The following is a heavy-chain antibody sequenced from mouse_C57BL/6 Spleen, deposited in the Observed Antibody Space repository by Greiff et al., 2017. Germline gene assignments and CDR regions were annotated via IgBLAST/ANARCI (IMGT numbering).Heavy chain of an antibody. CDR1: GYTFTSYW. D-gene: IGHD1-1*01. V-gene: IGHV1-55*01. CDR2: IYPGSGST. CDR3: ARDYYGSSYVPFDY. J-gene: IGHJ2*01. Sequence: VQLQQPGAELVKPGASVKMSCKASGYTFTSYWITWVKQRPGQGLEWIGDIYPGSGSTNYNEKFKSKATLTVDTSSSTAYMQLSSLTSEDSAVYYCARDYYGSSYVPFDYWGQGTTLTVSS.